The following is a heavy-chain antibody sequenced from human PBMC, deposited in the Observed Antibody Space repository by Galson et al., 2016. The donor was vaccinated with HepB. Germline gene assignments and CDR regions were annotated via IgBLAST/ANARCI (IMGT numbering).Heavy chain of an antibody. CDR1: GFTFRDYW. D-gene: IGHD6-19*01. Sequence: SLRLSCAASGFTFRDYWMSWVRQAPGKGLEWVVNIKYDGSDKYYVDSVNGRFTISRDNTENSLYLQMNSLRAEDTAFYYCVRDGRNGWQFDSWGQGTLVTVSS. V-gene: IGHV3-7*01. CDR2: IKYDGSDK. J-gene: IGHJ4*02. CDR3: VRDGRNGWQFDS.